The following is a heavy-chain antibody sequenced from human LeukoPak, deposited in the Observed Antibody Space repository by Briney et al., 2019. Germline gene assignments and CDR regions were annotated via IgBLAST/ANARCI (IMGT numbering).Heavy chain of an antibody. D-gene: IGHD6-13*01. CDR3: VRDHPFSSSWPTRPIDY. Sequence: GGSLRLSCAASGFTFSSYSMNWVRQAPGKGLEWVSSISSSSSYIYYADSVKGRFTISRDNAKNSLYLQMNSLRAEDTAVYYCVRDHPFSSSWPTRPIDYWGQGTLVTVSS. CDR2: ISSSSSYI. J-gene: IGHJ4*02. V-gene: IGHV3-21*01. CDR1: GFTFSSYS.